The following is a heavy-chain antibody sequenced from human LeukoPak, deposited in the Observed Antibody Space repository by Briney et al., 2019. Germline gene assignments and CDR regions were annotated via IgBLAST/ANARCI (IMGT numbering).Heavy chain of an antibody. D-gene: IGHD3-3*01. CDR3: AREIPVLRFLDWLPPA. V-gene: IGHV1-69*13. Sequence: ASVKVSCKASGGTFSSYAISWVRQAPGQGLEWMGGIIPIFGTANYAQKFQGRVTITADESTSTAYVELSSLRSEDTAVYYCAREIPVLRFLDWLPPAWGQGTLVTVSS. J-gene: IGHJ5*02. CDR1: GGTFSSYA. CDR2: IIPIFGTA.